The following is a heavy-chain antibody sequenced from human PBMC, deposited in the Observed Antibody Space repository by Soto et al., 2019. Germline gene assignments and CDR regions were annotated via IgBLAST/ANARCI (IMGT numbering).Heavy chain of an antibody. D-gene: IGHD5-12*01. CDR1: GYNFATYW. Sequence: ESLKISCKGSGYNFATYWIGWVRQMPGKGLEWMGIIYPSDSDTRYSPSFQGQVTISADKSINTAYLQWSSLKASDSAIYYCARSGYNFGYQYWFDPWGQGTLVTVSS. CDR3: ARSGYNFGYQYWFDP. V-gene: IGHV5-51*01. J-gene: IGHJ5*02. CDR2: IYPSDSDT.